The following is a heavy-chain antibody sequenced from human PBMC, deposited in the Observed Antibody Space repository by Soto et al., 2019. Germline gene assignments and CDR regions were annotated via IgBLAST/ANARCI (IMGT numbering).Heavy chain of an antibody. J-gene: IGHJ6*02. V-gene: IGHV3-33*01. Sequence: GGSLRLSCAASGFTFSSYGMHWVRQAPGKGLEWVAVIWYDGSNKYYADSVKGRFTISRDNSKNTLYLQMNSLRAEDTAVYYCARSGXDVYGDYDLYYYYGMDVWGQGTTVTVSS. D-gene: IGHD4-17*01. CDR2: IWYDGSNK. CDR3: ARSGXDVYGDYDLYYYYGMDV. CDR1: GFTFSSYG.